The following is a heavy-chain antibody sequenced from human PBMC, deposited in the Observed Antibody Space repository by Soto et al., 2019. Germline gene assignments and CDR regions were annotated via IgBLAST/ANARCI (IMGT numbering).Heavy chain of an antibody. J-gene: IGHJ4*02. CDR2: RNPNTANT. CDR3: ARWGQNAAAGPKFDY. CDR1: GYTFISYD. Sequence: QVQLVQSGAEVAKPGASVKVSCKASGYTFISYDINWVRQAPGQGLEWIGWRNPNTANTGFAQKFQGRVTMTRDIPASTAYVELSGLRSEDTAVYYCARWGQNAAAGPKFDYWGQGTLVTVSS. V-gene: IGHV1-8*02. D-gene: IGHD2-15*01.